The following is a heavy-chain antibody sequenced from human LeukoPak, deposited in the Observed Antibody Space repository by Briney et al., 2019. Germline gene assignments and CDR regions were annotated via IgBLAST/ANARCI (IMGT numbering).Heavy chain of an antibody. CDR2: ISYDGSSK. J-gene: IGHJ4*02. V-gene: IGHV3-30-3*01. CDR3: ARDYCSSGSCYMYFFDY. Sequence: GGSLRLSCAASGFMFSTYAMHWVRRAPGKGLEWVALISYDGSSKYYADSVKGRFTISRDNSKNTLYLQMGGLRVEDTAIYYCARDYCSSGSCYMYFFDYWGQGTLVTVSS. CDR1: GFMFSTYA. D-gene: IGHD2-15*01.